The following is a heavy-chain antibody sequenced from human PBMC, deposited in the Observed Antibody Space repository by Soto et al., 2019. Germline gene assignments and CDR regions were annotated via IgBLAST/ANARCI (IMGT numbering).Heavy chain of an antibody. CDR1: GYSFIDHY. D-gene: IGHD3-16*01. CDR2: INPDGGST. V-gene: IGHV1-46*04. CDR3: ARGPRSGNYVGFWES. Sequence: QVQLVQSGAEAKKPGASVKISCKASGYSFIDHYIHWVRQAPGQGLEWMGVINPDGGSTSYAQKVKGRVAVTADRSTSTVYMALTSLPLEDTTVYYCARGPRSGNYVGFWESWGQGTLVIGST. J-gene: IGHJ4*02.